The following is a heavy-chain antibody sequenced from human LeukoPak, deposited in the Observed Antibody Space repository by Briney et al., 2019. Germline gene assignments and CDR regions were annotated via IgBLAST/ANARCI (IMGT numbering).Heavy chain of an antibody. J-gene: IGHJ4*02. CDR1: GYTFTGYY. V-gene: IGHV1-2*02. D-gene: IGHD3-10*01. CDR2: INPNSGGT. Sequence: ASVKVSCKASGYTFTGYYMHWVRRAPGQGLEWMGWINPNSGGTNYAQKFQGRVTMTRDTSISTAYMELSRLRSDDTAVYYCAREGGSGSYYPTDYWGQGTLVTVSS. CDR3: AREGGSGSYYPTDY.